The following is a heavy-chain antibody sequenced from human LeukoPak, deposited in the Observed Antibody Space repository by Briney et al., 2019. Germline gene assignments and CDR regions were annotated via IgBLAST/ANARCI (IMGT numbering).Heavy chain of an antibody. CDR3: TRELAGTTVED. J-gene: IGHJ4*02. Sequence: SETLSLTCTVSGYSISSDYYWGWIRQTPGKGLEWIGSVYHSGTTYHNPSLKSRVTLSVDTSKNRFSLTLTSVTAADTALYYCTRELAGTTVEDWGQGTLVTVSS. CDR2: VYHSGTT. D-gene: IGHD1-1*01. V-gene: IGHV4-38-2*02. CDR1: GYSISSDYY.